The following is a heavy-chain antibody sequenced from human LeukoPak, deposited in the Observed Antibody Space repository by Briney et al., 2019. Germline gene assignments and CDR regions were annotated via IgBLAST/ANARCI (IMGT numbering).Heavy chain of an antibody. CDR3: ARDLLSAAAGSPAVYYYYYMDV. V-gene: IGHV1-18*01. J-gene: IGHJ6*03. CDR2: ISAYNGNT. Sequence: ASVTVSCKASGYTFTSYGISWVRQAPGQGLEWMGWISAYNGNTNYAQKLQGRVTMTTDTSTSTAYMELRSLRSDDTAVYYCARDLLSAAAGSPAVYYYYYMDVWGKGTTVTVSS. D-gene: IGHD6-13*01. CDR1: GYTFTSYG.